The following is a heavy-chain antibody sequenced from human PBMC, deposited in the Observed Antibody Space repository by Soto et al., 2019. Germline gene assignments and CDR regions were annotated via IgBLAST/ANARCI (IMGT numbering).Heavy chain of an antibody. CDR1: GGTFSSYA. V-gene: IGHV1-69*13. CDR2: IIPIFGTA. D-gene: IGHD2-21*02. J-gene: IGHJ6*02. CDR3: ARDEGVVVVTAQSPYYYYGMDV. Sequence: VKVSCTASGGTFSSYAISWVRQAPGQGLEWMGGIIPIFGTANYAQKFQGRVTITADESTSTAYMELSSLRSEDTAVYYCARDEGVVVVTAQSPYYYYGMDVWGQGTTVTVSS.